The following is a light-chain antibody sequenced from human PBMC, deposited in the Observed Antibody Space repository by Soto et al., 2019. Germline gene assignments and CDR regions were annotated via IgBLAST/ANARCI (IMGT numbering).Light chain of an antibody. CDR3: QYYGSPSWT. Sequence: EIVLTQSPGTLSLSPGERATLSCRAIQSVPSNYLAWYQQRPGQAPRLLIFGTSSRATGIPDNFSGSGSGTDFTLTITRLEPDDFAEYYCQYYGSPSWTFGQGTRVEIK. J-gene: IGKJ1*01. CDR1: QSVPSNY. V-gene: IGKV3-20*01. CDR2: GTS.